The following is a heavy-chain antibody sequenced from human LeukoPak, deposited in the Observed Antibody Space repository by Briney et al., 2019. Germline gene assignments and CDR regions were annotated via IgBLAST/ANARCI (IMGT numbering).Heavy chain of an antibody. CDR2: IYHSGST. CDR1: GGSISSGGYP. J-gene: IGHJ5*02. V-gene: IGHV4-30-2*01. D-gene: IGHD3-3*01. CDR3: ARSYYDFWSGYYPRWFDP. Sequence: SETLSLTCAVSGGSISSGGYPWSWIRQPLGKGLEWIGYIYHSGSTYYNPSLKSRVTISVDRSKNQFSLKLSSVTAADTAVYYCARSYYDFWSGYYPRWFDPWGQGTLATVSS.